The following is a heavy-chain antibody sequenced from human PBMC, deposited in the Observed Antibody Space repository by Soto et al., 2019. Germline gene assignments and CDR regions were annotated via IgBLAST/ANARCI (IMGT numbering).Heavy chain of an antibody. Sequence: PSETLSLSCAVSGDYISSSKWWSWVRQPQGKGLEWIGEIYHTGSTNYNPSLKSRVIISVDKSKNQFSLKLNSVTAADTAVYYCASDLYDYGDYRNWLDPWGQGTLVTVSS. D-gene: IGHD4-17*01. V-gene: IGHV4-4*02. CDR3: ASDLYDYGDYRNWLDP. J-gene: IGHJ5*02. CDR2: IYHTGST. CDR1: GDYISSSKW.